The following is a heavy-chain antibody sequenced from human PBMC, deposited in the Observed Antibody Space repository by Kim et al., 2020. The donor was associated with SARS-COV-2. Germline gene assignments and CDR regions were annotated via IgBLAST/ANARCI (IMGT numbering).Heavy chain of an antibody. Sequence: GGSLRLSCAASGVSLSRYSMDWVLQAPGKGLEWIAYLNSGGTTTYYATSVKGRFTISRDTAQNSLTLQRNRLTDEDTAIYYCARGQYYSVSTGYFYSHCWGQGTLVTVSS. CDR2: LNSGGTTT. J-gene: IGHJ4*02. CDR1: GVSLSRYS. V-gene: IGHV3-48*02. CDR3: ARGQYYSVSTGYFYSHC. D-gene: IGHD3-22*01.